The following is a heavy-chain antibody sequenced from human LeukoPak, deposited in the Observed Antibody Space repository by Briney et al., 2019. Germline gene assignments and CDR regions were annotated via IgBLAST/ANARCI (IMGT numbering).Heavy chain of an antibody. J-gene: IGHJ3*02. V-gene: IGHV4-30-2*01. D-gene: IGHD3-10*01. CDR1: GGSISSGGYS. CDR2: IYHSGST. Sequence: SETLSLTCAVSGGSISSGGYSWSWIRQPPGKGLEWIGYIYHSGSTYYNPSLKSRVTISVDRSKNQFSLKLSSVTAADTAVYSCARAPNYGSGSHSGAFDIWGQGTMVTVSS. CDR3: ARAPNYGSGSHSGAFDI.